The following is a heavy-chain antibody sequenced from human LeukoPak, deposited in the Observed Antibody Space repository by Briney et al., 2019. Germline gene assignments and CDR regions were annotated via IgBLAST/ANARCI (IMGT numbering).Heavy chain of an antibody. J-gene: IGHJ4*02. D-gene: IGHD3-3*01. CDR2: IWYDGSNT. V-gene: IGHV3-33*01. CDR1: GFSFNTYG. CDR3: ARGGPEWPLDY. Sequence: GRSLRLSCAASGFSFNTYGMLWVRQAPGKGLECVAVIWYDGSNTYYADSVKGRFTISRDNSKNTLYLQMNSLRAEGTAVYYCARGGPEWPLDYWGQGTLVTVSS.